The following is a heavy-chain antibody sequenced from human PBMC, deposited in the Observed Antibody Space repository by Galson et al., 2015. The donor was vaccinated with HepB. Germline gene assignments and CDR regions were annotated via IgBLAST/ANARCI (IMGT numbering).Heavy chain of an antibody. CDR3: ARAGWGSSWSGPHFDY. J-gene: IGHJ4*02. CDR2: VYYSGST. Sequence: TLSLTCTVSGGSISSGAYYWSWIRQHPGKGLEWIGYVYYSGSTYYNPSLKSRITISVDTSKNQFSLKLSSVTAADTAVYYCARAGWGSSWSGPHFDYWGQGTLVTVSS. D-gene: IGHD6-13*01. V-gene: IGHV4-31*03. CDR1: GGSISSGAYY.